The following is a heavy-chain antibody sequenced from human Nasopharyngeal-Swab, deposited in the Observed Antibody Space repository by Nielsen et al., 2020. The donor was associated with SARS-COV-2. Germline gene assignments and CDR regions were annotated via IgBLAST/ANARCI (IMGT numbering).Heavy chain of an antibody. CDR3: ARDHSYYDSNGYYFDY. V-gene: IGHV4-59*01. CDR1: GGSISTYY. Sequence: SETLSLTCTVSGGSISTYYWSWIRQPPGKGLEWIGYIHSSGTTNYNPSLKSRVTISVDTYTNQFSLKLSSVTAADTAVYYCARDHSYYDSNGYYFDYWGLGTLVTVSS. D-gene: IGHD3-22*01. J-gene: IGHJ4*02. CDR2: IHSSGTT.